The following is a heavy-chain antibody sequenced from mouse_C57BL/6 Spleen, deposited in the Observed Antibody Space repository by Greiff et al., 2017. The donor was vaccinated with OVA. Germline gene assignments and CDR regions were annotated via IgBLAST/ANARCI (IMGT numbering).Heavy chain of an antibody. D-gene: IGHD3-2*02. J-gene: IGHJ3*01. CDR1: GFSLTSYG. CDR2: IWSGGST. CDR3: ARNSQTAQASLAY. V-gene: IGHV2-2*01. Sequence: VQLQESGPGLVQPSQSLSITCTVSGFSLTSYGVHWVRQSPGKGLEWLGVIWSGGSTDYNAAFISRLIISKDNSKSQVFFNMNSLQADDTAIYYCARNSQTAQASLAYWGQGTLVTVSA.